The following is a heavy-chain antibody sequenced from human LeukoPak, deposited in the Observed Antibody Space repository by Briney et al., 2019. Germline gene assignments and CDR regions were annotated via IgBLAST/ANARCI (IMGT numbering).Heavy chain of an antibody. CDR1: GYTFTSYG. J-gene: IGHJ3*01. V-gene: IGHV1-18*01. CDR3: ATPFDSRSYLDAFDV. CDR2: ISAYNGNT. D-gene: IGHD1-26*01. Sequence: ASVKVSSKASGYTFTSYGISWVRQAPGQGLEWMGWISAYNGNTNYAQKLQGRVTMTTDTSTSTAYMELRSLRSEDTAVYYCATPFDSRSYLDAFDVWGQGTMVTVSS.